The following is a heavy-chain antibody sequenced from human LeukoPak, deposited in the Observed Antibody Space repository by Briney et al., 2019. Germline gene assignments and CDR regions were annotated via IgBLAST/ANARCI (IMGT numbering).Heavy chain of an antibody. CDR3: AKDYRYCSSTSCYLDWFDP. J-gene: IGHJ5*02. Sequence: GGSLRLSCAASGFTFDDYAMHWVRQAPGKGLEWVSGISWNSGNIGYADSVKGRFTISRDNAKNSLYLQMNSLRAEDTAVYYCAKDYRYCSSTSCYLDWFDPWGQGTLVTVSS. CDR1: GFTFDDYA. CDR2: ISWNSGNI. D-gene: IGHD2-2*01. V-gene: IGHV3-9*01.